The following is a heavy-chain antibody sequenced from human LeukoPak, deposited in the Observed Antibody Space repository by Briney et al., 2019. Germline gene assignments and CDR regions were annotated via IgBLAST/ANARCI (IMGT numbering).Heavy chain of an antibody. CDR1: GESFSGYY. D-gene: IGHD3-22*01. Sequence: PSETLSLTCAVYGESFSGYYWSWIRQPPGKGLEWIGEINHSGSTNYNPSLKSRVTISVDTSKNQFSLKLSSVTAADTAVYYCARGLYYYDSSGYYPSIPYYYYYYMDVWGKGTTVTVSS. CDR3: ARGLYYYDSSGYYPSIPYYYYYYMDV. J-gene: IGHJ6*03. V-gene: IGHV4-34*01. CDR2: INHSGST.